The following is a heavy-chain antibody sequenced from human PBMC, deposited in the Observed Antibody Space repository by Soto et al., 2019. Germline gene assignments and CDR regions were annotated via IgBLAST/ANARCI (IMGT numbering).Heavy chain of an antibody. J-gene: IGHJ3*02. Sequence: PGGSLRLSCAASGYSVSVDSMVWLRQALGKGLEWVSLFYNTGGTHYADSVRGRFTISKDNSMNTVYLQMNSLRVEDTAVYYCASTQYGGNSSGAFDIWGQGTMVTVSS. CDR2: FYNTGGT. CDR3: ASTQYGGNSSGAFDI. V-gene: IGHV3-53*01. D-gene: IGHD2-21*02. CDR1: GYSVSVDS.